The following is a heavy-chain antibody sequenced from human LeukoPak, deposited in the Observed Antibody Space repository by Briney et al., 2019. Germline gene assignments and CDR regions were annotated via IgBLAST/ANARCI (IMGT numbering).Heavy chain of an antibody. V-gene: IGHV1-2*02. J-gene: IGHJ6*02. Sequence: ASVKVSCKASGYTFTGYYMHWVRQAPGQGLEWVGWINPNSGGTNYAQKFQGRVTMTRDTSISTAYMELSRLRSDDTAVYYCATVNPTDDYYYGMDVWGQGTTVTVSS. CDR1: GYTFTGYY. CDR3: ATVNPTDDYYYGMDV. CDR2: INPNSGGT.